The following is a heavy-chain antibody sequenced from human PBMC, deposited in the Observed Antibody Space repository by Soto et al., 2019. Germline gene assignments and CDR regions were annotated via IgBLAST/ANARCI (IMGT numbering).Heavy chain of an antibody. Sequence: SETLSLTCTASGGSVSSGSYYWSWLRQPPGKGLEWIGYIYYSGSTNYNPSLKRRVTISVDTSKNQFPLKLSPMTAADTADYYCARDVVPAAIGTNYYYYYGIDVWGQGTTVTVSS. J-gene: IGHJ6*02. CDR1: GGSVSSGSYY. CDR2: IYYSGST. V-gene: IGHV4-61*01. D-gene: IGHD2-2*02. CDR3: ARDVVPAAIGTNYYYYYGIDV.